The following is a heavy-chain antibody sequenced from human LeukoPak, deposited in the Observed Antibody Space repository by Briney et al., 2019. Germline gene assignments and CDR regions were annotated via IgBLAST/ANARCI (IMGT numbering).Heavy chain of an antibody. V-gene: IGHV4-4*09. CDR3: VQTTGWPGFDY. Sequence: SETLSLTCTTSGAPISRFYWSWVRQPPGKGLEWIGSIYNGVPTFFNPSLKSRVTLSVDTSKTQFSLQLASVTAADTAVYYCVQTTGWPGFDYWGQGILVTVSS. CDR2: IYNGVPT. J-gene: IGHJ4*02. D-gene: IGHD6-19*01. CDR1: GAPISRFY.